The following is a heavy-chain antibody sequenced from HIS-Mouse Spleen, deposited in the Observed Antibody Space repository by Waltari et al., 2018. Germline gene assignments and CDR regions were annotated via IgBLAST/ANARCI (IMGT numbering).Heavy chain of an antibody. D-gene: IGHD6-13*01. CDR3: AREIPYSSSWYDWYFDL. J-gene: IGHJ2*01. CDR1: GCSISSSSYY. CDR2: IYYSGRT. V-gene: IGHV4-39*07. Sequence: QLQLQESGPGLVKPSETLSLPCTVSGCSISSSSYYLGWSRQPPGKGLEWFGGIYYSGRTYYNQYLKSRVTISVDTSKNQFSLKLSSVTAADTAVYYCAREIPYSSSWYDWYFDLWGRGTLVTVSS.